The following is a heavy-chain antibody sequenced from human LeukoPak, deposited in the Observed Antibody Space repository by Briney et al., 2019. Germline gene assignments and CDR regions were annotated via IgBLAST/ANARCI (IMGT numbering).Heavy chain of an antibody. Sequence: ASVKVSCKASGYTFTSYDINWVRQATGQGLEWMGWMNPNSGNTGYAQKFQGRVTMTRNTSISIAYMELSSLRSEDTAVYYCARSVSGPYYYYYMDVWGKGTTVTVSS. CDR2: MNPNSGNT. V-gene: IGHV1-8*01. D-gene: IGHD3-10*01. CDR1: GYTFTSYD. CDR3: ARSVSGPYYYYYMDV. J-gene: IGHJ6*03.